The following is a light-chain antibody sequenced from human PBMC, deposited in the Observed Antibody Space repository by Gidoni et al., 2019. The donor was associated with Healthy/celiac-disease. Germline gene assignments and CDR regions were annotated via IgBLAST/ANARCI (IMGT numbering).Light chain of an antibody. CDR2: KAS. Sequence: IQMTQSPSTLSASVGDRVTITCRASQSISSWLAWYQQKPGKAPKLLIYKASSLESGVPSRFSGSGSGTEFTLTISSLQPDDFATYYCQQYNSYSRTFXQXTKVEIK. CDR3: QQYNSYSRT. J-gene: IGKJ1*01. CDR1: QSISSW. V-gene: IGKV1-5*03.